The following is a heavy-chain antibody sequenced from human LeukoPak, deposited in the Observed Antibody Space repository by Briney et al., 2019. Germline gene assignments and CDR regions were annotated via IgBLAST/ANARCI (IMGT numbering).Heavy chain of an antibody. CDR1: GGSISSYY. CDR2: IYYSGST. Sequence: KPSETLSLTCTVSGGSISSYYWSWIRQPPGKGLEWIGYIYYSGSTNYNPSLKSRVTISVDKSKNQFSLKLSSVTAADTAVYYCARARRYLDFDYWGQGTLVTVSS. V-gene: IGHV4-59*01. CDR3: ARARRYLDFDY. D-gene: IGHD3-9*01. J-gene: IGHJ4*02.